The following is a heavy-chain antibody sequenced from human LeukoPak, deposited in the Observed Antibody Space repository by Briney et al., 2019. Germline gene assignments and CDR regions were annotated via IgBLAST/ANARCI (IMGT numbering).Heavy chain of an antibody. D-gene: IGHD6-19*01. CDR2: INHSGGT. V-gene: IGHV4-39*07. CDR1: AGSISSSSHH. CDR3: ARGYSSGWYAFDI. Sequence: SETLSLTCTVSAGSISSSSHHWGWIRQPPGKGLEWIGEINHSGGTNYNPSLKSRVTISVDKSKNQFSLKLSSVTAADTAVYYCARGYSSGWYAFDIWGQGTMVTVSS. J-gene: IGHJ3*02.